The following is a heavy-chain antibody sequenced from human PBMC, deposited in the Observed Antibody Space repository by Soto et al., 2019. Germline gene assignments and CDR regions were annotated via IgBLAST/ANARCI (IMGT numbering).Heavy chain of an antibody. V-gene: IGHV3-23*01. CDR1: GFTFSSYA. J-gene: IGHJ4*02. CDR2: ISGSGGST. D-gene: IGHD3-22*01. Sequence: PGESLRLSCAASGFTFSSYAMSWVRQAPGKGLEWVSAISGSGGSTYYADSVKGRFTISRDNSKNTLYLQMNSLRAEDTAVYYCAKAGAYYYDSSGYIDYWGQGTLVTVSS. CDR3: AKAGAYYYDSSGYIDY.